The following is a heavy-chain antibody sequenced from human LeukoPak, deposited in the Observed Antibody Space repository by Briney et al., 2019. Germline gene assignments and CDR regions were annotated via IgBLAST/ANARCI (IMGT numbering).Heavy chain of an antibody. CDR3: ARMNASYYDSSGYYFFTTESYYFDY. D-gene: IGHD3-22*01. CDR2: IYYSGST. V-gene: IGHV4-59*12. Sequence: SETLSLTCTVSGGSISSYYWSWIRQPPGKGLEWIGYIYYSGSTNYNPSLKSRVTISVDTSKNQFSLKLSSVTAADTAVYYCARMNASYYDSSGYYFFTTESYYFDYWGQGTLVTVSS. CDR1: GGSISSYY. J-gene: IGHJ4*02.